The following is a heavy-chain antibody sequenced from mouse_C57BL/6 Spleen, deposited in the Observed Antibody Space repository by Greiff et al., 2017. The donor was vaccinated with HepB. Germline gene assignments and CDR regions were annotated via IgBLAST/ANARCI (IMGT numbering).Heavy chain of an antibody. Sequence: EVQLQQSGPELVKPGASVKISCKASGYTFTDYYMNWVKQSHGKSLEWIGDINPNNGGTSYNQKFKGKATLTVDKSSSTAYMELRSLTSEDSAVYYCARRYYGPEAYWGQGTLVTVSA. V-gene: IGHV1-26*01. CDR1: GYTFTDYY. D-gene: IGHD1-1*01. CDR2: INPNNGGT. CDR3: ARRYYGPEAY. J-gene: IGHJ3*01.